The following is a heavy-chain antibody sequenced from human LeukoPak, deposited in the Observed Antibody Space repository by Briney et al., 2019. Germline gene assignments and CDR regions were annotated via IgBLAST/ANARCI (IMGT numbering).Heavy chain of an antibody. CDR1: GFTFTSYD. Sequence: PGGSLRLSCAASGFTFTSYDMSWVRQAPGKGLEWVSGISGSGGSTYYADSVKGRFTISRDNFKNTLYLQMNSLRDEDTAVYYCAKDLYPLSSGYLFDYWGQGTLVTVSS. CDR2: ISGSGGST. V-gene: IGHV3-23*01. CDR3: AKDLYPLSSGYLFDY. D-gene: IGHD3-22*01. J-gene: IGHJ4*02.